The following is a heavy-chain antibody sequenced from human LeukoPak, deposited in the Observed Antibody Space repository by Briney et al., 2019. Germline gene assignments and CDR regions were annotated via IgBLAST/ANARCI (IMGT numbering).Heavy chain of an antibody. D-gene: IGHD2-2*01. CDR1: GGSISSYY. J-gene: IGHJ3*02. Sequence: SETLSLTCTVSGGSISSYYWSWIRQPPGKGLEWVGYIYTSGSTNSNPSLKSRVTISVDTSQNQFSLKLSSVTAADTAVYYCARHYCSSTSCSHDAFDIWGQGTMVTVSS. CDR2: IYTSGST. V-gene: IGHV4-4*09. CDR3: ARHYCSSTSCSHDAFDI.